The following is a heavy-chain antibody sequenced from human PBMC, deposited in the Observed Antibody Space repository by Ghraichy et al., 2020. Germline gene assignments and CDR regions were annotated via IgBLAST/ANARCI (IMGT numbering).Heavy chain of an antibody. J-gene: IGHJ6*02. CDR1: GFSFGSYN. Sequence: GGSLRLSCVGSGFSFGSYNMNWVRQSPGKGLEWVSYITSSSRSIFYADSVKGRFTISRDNAQNSLSLQMNSLRDEDTAIYYCARASRVVRFYYYDGMDVWGQGTTVTFSS. D-gene: IGHD4-23*01. CDR3: ARASRVVRFYYYDGMDV. CDR2: ITSSSRSI. V-gene: IGHV3-48*02.